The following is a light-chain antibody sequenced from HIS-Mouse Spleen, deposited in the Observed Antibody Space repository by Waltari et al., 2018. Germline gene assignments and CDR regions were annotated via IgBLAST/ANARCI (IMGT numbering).Light chain of an antibody. J-gene: IGLJ3*02. CDR3: SSYTSSSTV. V-gene: IGLV2-14*01. CDR1: SSDVGGYNY. CDR2: EVS. Sequence: QSALTQPASVSGSPGQSITIPCPGTSSDVGGYNYVSWYQPHPGKSPKLMIYEVSNRPSGVSNRFSGSKSGNTASLTISGLQAEDEADYYCSSYTSSSTVFGGGTKLTVL.